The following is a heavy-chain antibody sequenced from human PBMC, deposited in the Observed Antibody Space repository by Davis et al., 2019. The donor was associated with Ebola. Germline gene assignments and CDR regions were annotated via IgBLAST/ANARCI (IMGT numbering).Heavy chain of an antibody. CDR3: ARSREGYYDSSGYYGVDY. CDR2: IYPGDSDT. V-gene: IGHV5-51*01. D-gene: IGHD3-22*01. Sequence: PGGSLRLSCKGSGYSFTSYWIGWVRQMPGKGLEWMGIIYPGDSDTRYSPSFQGQVTISADKSISTAYLQWSSLKASDTAMYYCARSREGYYDSSGYYGVDYWGQGTLVTVSS. CDR1: GYSFTSYW. J-gene: IGHJ4*02.